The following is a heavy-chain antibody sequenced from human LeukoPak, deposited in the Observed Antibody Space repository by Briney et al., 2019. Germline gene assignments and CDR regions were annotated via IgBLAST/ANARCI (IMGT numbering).Heavy chain of an antibody. Sequence: ASVKVSCKASGYTFTEHYMHWVRQAPGQGLEWMGEIHSNSGGTGYAQRFQGRVTMTRDTSISTVYMELSSLTSDDSAVYYCARDPPSDPSVSFDYWGQGSLVTVSS. CDR2: IHSNSGGT. CDR3: ARDPPSDPSVSFDY. J-gene: IGHJ4*02. CDR1: GYTFTEHY. V-gene: IGHV1-2*02.